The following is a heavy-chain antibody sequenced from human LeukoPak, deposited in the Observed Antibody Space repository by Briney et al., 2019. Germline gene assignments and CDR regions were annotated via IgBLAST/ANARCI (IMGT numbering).Heavy chain of an antibody. CDR3: ARKSSGLRLGELSP. V-gene: IGHV1-2*02. D-gene: IGHD3-16*02. CDR2: INPNSGGA. CDR1: GYTFTGYY. J-gene: IGHJ5*02. Sequence: ASVKVSCKASGYTFTGYYMHWVRQAPGQGLEWMGWINPNSGGANYAQKFQGRVTMPRDTSISTAYMELSRLRSDDTAVYYCARKSSGLRLGELSPWGQGTLVTVSS.